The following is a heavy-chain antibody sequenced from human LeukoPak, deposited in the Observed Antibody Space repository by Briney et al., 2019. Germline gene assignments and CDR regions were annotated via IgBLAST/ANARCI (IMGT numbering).Heavy chain of an antibody. V-gene: IGHV4-59*01. CDR2: IYYSGST. CDR1: GGSISSYY. Sequence: SETLCLTCTVSGGSISSYYWNWIRQPPGKELEWIGYIYYSGSTNYNPSLKSRVTISVDTSKNQFSLKLSSVAAADTAVYFCARWHCSGGSCYSFDYWGQGTLVTVSS. D-gene: IGHD2-15*01. J-gene: IGHJ4*02. CDR3: ARWHCSGGSCYSFDY.